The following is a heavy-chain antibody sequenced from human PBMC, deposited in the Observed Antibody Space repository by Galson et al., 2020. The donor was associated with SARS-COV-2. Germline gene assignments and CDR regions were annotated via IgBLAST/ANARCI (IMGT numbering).Heavy chain of an antibody. Sequence: GGSLRLSCAASGLTFSNYRMSWVRQAPGKGLEWVANIKRERSDKYYVDSVKGRSTISRDNADNSLYLQMNSLRAEDTAIYYCARAPNSAYDYDYDGLDVWGQGTTVTVSS. CDR1: GLTFSNYR. J-gene: IGHJ6*02. D-gene: IGHD5-12*01. CDR3: ARAPNSAYDYDYDGLDV. CDR2: IKRERSDK. V-gene: IGHV3-7*01.